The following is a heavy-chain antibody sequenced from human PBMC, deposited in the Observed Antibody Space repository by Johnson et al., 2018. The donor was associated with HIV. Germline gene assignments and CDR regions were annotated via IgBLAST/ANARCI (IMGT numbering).Heavy chain of an antibody. CDR1: GFSVSNNY. CDR2: IYSGGNT. V-gene: IGHV3-66*02. CDR3: AKGLSLSGSYSYDAFDI. D-gene: IGHD1-26*01. Sequence: VQLVESGGDLVQPGGSLRLSCGASGFSVSNNYMSWVRQAPGKGLEWVSVIYSGGNTYYADSVKGRFTISRDNSKNTLYLQMNSLRPEDTAVYYCAKGLSLSGSYSYDAFDIWGQGTMVTVSS. J-gene: IGHJ3*02.